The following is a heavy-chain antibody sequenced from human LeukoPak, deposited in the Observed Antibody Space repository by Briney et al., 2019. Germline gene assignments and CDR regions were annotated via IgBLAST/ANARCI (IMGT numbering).Heavy chain of an antibody. Sequence: SETLSLTCAVSGGSISSGGYSWSWIRQPPGKGLEWIGEINHSGSTNYNPSLKSRVTISVDTSKNQFSLKLSSVTAADTAVYYCARARSTSSFDLWGRGTLVTVSS. D-gene: IGHD2-2*01. CDR2: INHSGST. V-gene: IGHV4-34*01. J-gene: IGHJ2*01. CDR3: ARARSTSSFDL. CDR1: GGSISSGGYS.